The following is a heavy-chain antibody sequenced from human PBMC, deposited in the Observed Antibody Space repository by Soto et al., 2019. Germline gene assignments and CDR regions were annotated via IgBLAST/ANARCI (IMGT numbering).Heavy chain of an antibody. D-gene: IGHD4-4*01. V-gene: IGHV3-23*01. CDR2: ISGSGGSA. Sequence: GGSLRLSCAASGFTFRDYAMSWVRQAPGKGLEWVSAISGSGGSAYYADSVKGRFTISRDNSKNTLYLQMNNLRAEDTAVYYCAKDSLYSNYVNWFDPWGQGTLVTVSS. CDR3: AKDSLYSNYVNWFDP. CDR1: GFTFRDYA. J-gene: IGHJ5*02.